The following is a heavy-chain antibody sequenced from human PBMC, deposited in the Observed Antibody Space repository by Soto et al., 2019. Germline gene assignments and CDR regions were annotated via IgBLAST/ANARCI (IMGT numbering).Heavy chain of an antibody. D-gene: IGHD4-4*01. CDR2: ISAYYGDT. CDR1: GYTFTTYG. CDR3: VRKSEPMTTIITPAY. V-gene: IGHV1-18*01. J-gene: IGHJ4*02. Sequence: QVQMVQSANEVKRPGASVKVSCKASGYTFTTYGISWVRQAPGQGLEWMGWISAYYGDTKYAPKVQGRVTLTRNISTNTAYRELRSLRSDDTARYFCVRKSEPMTTIITPAYWGQGTLVTVSS.